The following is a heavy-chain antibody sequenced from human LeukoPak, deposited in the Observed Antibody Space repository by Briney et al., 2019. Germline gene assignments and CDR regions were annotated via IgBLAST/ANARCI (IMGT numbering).Heavy chain of an antibody. CDR3: ARVKDYDFWSGPPLRDAFDI. CDR2: INPNSGGT. V-gene: IGHV1-2*02. CDR1: GYTFTGYY. J-gene: IGHJ3*02. D-gene: IGHD3-3*01. Sequence: VASVKVSCKASGYTFTGYYMHWVRQAPGQGLEWMGWINPNSGGTNYARKFQGRVTMTRDTSISTAYMELSRLRSDDTAVYYCARVKDYDFWSGPPLRDAFDIWGHGTMVTVSS.